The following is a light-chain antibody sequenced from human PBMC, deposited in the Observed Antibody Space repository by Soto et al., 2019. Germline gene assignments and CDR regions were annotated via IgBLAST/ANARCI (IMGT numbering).Light chain of an antibody. CDR2: GVS. Sequence: EIVLTQSPGTLSLSPGERATLSCRASQSGSDSYLAWYQQKPGQPPRLLIYGVSSRGYGIPDRFSGSGSGTDFTLTISRLEPEDFAVYYCQQYVTSPWAFGQGTKVAIE. CDR1: QSGSDSY. J-gene: IGKJ1*01. V-gene: IGKV3-20*01. CDR3: QQYVTSPWA.